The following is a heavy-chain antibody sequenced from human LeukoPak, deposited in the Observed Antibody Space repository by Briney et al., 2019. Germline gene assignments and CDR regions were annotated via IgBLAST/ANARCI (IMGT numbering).Heavy chain of an antibody. J-gene: IGHJ4*02. V-gene: IGHV3-30-3*01. CDR3: ARQFGEYLPYFDY. CDR2: ISNDGSKI. D-gene: IGHD3-10*01. CDR1: GFTFSTYT. Sequence: GRSLRLSCAASGFTFSTYTMHWVRQAPGKGLDWVAFISNDGSKIYYADSVRGRFTISRDNSKNTLDLQMNSLRVEDTAVFYCARQFGEYLPYFDYWGQGILVTVSS.